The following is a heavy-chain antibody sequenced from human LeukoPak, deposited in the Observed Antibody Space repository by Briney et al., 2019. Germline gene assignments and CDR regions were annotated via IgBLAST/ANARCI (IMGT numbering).Heavy chain of an antibody. D-gene: IGHD1-26*01. CDR2: IYYSGST. CDR1: GGSISSDDYY. CDR3: ARVTSVILGATFHFDY. J-gene: IGHJ4*02. V-gene: IGHV4-30-4*08. Sequence: SETLSLTCTVSGGSISSDDYYWSWIRQPPGKGLEWIGYIYYSGSTYYNPSLKSRVTISVDTSKNQFSLKLSSVTAADTAVYYCARVTSVILGATFHFDYWGQGTLVTVSS.